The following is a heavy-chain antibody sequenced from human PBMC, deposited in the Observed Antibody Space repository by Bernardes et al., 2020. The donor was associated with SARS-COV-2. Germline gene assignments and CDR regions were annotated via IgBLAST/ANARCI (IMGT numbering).Heavy chain of an antibody. CDR1: GFTFEDYT. V-gene: IGHV3-43*01. CDR3: ATERQSLTVFGVGHDAFDF. Sequence: LRLSCAASGFTFEDYTMHWVRQVPGKGLEWVSLVSWDGSTTNYADSVKGRFIISRDSSRNTVHLQMDSLRKEDTALYYCATERQSLTVFGVGHDAFDFWGQGTIVTVSS. J-gene: IGHJ3*01. CDR2: VSWDGSTT. D-gene: IGHD3-3*01.